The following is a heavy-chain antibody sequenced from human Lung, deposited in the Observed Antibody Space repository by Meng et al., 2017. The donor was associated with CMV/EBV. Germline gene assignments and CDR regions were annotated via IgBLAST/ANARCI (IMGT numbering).Heavy chain of an antibody. CDR1: GFTFCIYD. V-gene: IGHV3-30*02. Sequence: VLLVEGGGRAGQPEGSLRLACARSGFTFCIYDMHWIPTAAGKGSDGVALIRNDESYKSYRDSVKGRFTITRDTSMNTVDLQINSLRYEDTAVYYCAKGDPVFHYWGQGTLVTVSS. CDR3: AKGDPVFHY. CDR2: IRNDESYK. J-gene: IGHJ4*02.